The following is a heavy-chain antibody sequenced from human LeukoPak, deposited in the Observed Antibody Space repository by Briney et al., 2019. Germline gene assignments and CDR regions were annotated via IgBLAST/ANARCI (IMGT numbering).Heavy chain of an antibody. D-gene: IGHD4-11*01. V-gene: IGHV1-2*02. CDR1: GYTFTDYY. CDR3: ARDRDYSNTERGFDY. CDR2: INPNSGET. J-gene: IGHJ4*02. Sequence: ASVTVSCKTSGYTFTDYYIHWVRQAPGQGVEWMGRINPNSGETNSAQKFQGRVTMTGDTSISTAYMELRRVTSDDTAVYYCARDRDYSNTERGFDYWGQGTLVTVSS.